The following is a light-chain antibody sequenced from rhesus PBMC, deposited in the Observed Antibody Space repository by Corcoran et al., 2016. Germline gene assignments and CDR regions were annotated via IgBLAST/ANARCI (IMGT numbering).Light chain of an antibody. J-gene: IGKJ1*01. CDR1: QSVGTY. V-gene: IGKV3-24*04. CDR3: QQTSDLWA. Sequence: EIVVTQSPANLSLSPGERATLPCRASQSVGTYLAWYHQRPGQAPRLLIYAASRRAPGIPVRFSGSGSGTDFTLTIPGLEPEGVGIYPCQQTSDLWAFGQGTKVEIK. CDR2: AAS.